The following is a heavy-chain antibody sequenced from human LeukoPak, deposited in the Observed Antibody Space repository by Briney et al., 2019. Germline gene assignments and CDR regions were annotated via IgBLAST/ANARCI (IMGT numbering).Heavy chain of an antibody. J-gene: IGHJ4*02. CDR2: IRSKAYGGTT. V-gene: IGHV3-49*03. D-gene: IGHD3-22*01. CDR3: TREDYYDSTLFDY. CDR1: GFTFGDYA. Sequence: GGSLRLSCVASGFTFGDYAMSWFRQAPGKGLEWVGFIRSKAYGGTTEYAASVKGRFIISRDDSKSIAYLQMNSLKTEDTAVYYCTREDYYDSTLFDYWGQGTLVTVSS.